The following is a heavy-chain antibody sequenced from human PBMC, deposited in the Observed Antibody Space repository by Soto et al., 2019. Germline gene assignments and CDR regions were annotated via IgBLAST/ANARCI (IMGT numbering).Heavy chain of an antibody. CDR2: MGNTGRTI. V-gene: IGHV3-48*02. Sequence: HPWGSLRLSCEGSGFTFSTYNMDWVRQAPGKGLEWVSYMGNTGRTIFYADSVRGRFTISRDNAKNALFLQMNSLRDEDTAVYYCARDGNRGYDMDVWGQGTTVTVSS. CDR3: ARDGNRGYDMDV. CDR1: GFTFSTYN. J-gene: IGHJ6*02.